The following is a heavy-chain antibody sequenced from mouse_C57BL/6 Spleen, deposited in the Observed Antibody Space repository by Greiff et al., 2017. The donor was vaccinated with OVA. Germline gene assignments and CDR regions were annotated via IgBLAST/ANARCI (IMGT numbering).Heavy chain of an antibody. CDR1: GYTFTSYW. V-gene: IGHV1-52*01. D-gene: IGHD2-4*01. CDR3: ARISYDYEAWFAY. J-gene: IGHJ3*01. Sequence: VQLQQPGAELVRPGSSVKLSCKASGYTFTSYWMHWVKQRPIQGLEWIGNIDPSDSETHYNQKFKDKATLTVDKSSSTAYMQLSSLTSEDSAVYYCARISYDYEAWFAYWGQGTLVTVSA. CDR2: IDPSDSET.